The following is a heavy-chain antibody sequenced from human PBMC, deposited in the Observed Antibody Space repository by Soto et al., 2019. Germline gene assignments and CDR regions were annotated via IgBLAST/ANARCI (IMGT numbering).Heavy chain of an antibody. CDR1: GYTFTSYA. V-gene: IGHV1-3*01. CDR2: INAGNGNT. CDR3: ASVPGYSIGDL. D-gene: IGHD2-21*01. J-gene: IGHJ2*01. Sequence: QVQLVQSGAEVKKPGASVKVSCKASGYTFTSYAMHWVRQAPGQRLEWMGWINAGNGNTKYSQKFQGRVTITRDTSASTAYTELSSLRSEDTAVYYCASVPGYSIGDLWGRGTLVSVSS.